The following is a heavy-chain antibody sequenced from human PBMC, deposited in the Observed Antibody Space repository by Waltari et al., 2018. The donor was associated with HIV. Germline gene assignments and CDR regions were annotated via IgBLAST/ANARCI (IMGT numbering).Heavy chain of an antibody. CDR3: ARDATPWWSPDY. V-gene: IGHV3-30*01. D-gene: IGHD2-8*02. CDR2: ISYDGSNK. J-gene: IGHJ4*02. Sequence: QVQLVESGGGVVQPGRSLRLSCAASGFTFSSYAMHWVRQAPGKGLEWVAVISYDGSNKYYADSVKGRFTISRDNAKNTLYLQMNSLRAEDTAVYYCARDATPWWSPDYWGQGTLVTVSS. CDR1: GFTFSSYA.